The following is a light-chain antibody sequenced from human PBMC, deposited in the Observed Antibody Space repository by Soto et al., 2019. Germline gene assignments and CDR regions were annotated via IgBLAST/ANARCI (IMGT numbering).Light chain of an antibody. CDR1: QSVSSH. J-gene: IGKJ1*01. V-gene: IGKV3D-15*01. CDR2: DSS. Sequence: DIRMTQYTETMPLSPATTPTLSSRASQSVSSHVVWYQQKPGQAPRLLISDSSTRAPGIPARFSGSGSGTEFTLTISSLQSDDFAVYCWQQFFDWPSFGLGTMVDIK. CDR3: QQFFDWPS.